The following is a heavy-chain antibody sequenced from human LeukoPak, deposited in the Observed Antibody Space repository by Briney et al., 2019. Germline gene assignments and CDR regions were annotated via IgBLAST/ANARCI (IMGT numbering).Heavy chain of an antibody. V-gene: IGHV3-30*12. CDR2: ISYDGSNK. CDR1: GFTFSSYG. Sequence: GGSLRLSCAASGFTFSSYGMHWVRQAPGKGLEWVAVISYDGSNKYYADSVKGRFTISRDNAKNSLYLQMNSLRAEDTAVYYCARSPQLSPWDYWGQGTLVTVSS. D-gene: IGHD1-1*01. CDR3: ARSPQLSPWDY. J-gene: IGHJ4*02.